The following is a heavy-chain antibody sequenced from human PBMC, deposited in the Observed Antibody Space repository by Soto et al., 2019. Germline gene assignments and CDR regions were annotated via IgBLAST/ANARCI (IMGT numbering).Heavy chain of an antibody. CDR2: FSAGGDST. Sequence: GGSLRLSCAASGFTFSIYAMSWVRQPPGKGLEWVSVFSAGGDSTYYADSVKGRFTISRDNSKNTLYLQMNSLRAEDTAVYYCAKDQGTGHYGRFDYWGQGTLVTVSS. D-gene: IGHD3-16*01. CDR3: AKDQGTGHYGRFDY. CDR1: GFTFSIYA. V-gene: IGHV3-23*01. J-gene: IGHJ4*02.